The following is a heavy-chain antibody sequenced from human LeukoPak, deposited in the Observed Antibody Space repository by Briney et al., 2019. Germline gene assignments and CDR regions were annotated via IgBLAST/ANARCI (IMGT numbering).Heavy chain of an antibody. D-gene: IGHD5-24*01. Sequence: PGGSLRLSCAASGFTVSNNYMTWVRQAPGKGLDWVSVIYSGGYTYYADSVRGRFTISRDTSKNTLYLQMNSLRAEDTAVYYFARVRDGYHSGFDYWGQRTLVTVSS. CDR3: ARVRDGYHSGFDY. CDR2: IYSGGYT. CDR1: GFTVSNNY. V-gene: IGHV3-53*01. J-gene: IGHJ4*02.